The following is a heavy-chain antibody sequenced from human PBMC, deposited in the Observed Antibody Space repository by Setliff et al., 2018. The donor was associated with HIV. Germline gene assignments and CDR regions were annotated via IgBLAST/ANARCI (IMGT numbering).Heavy chain of an antibody. V-gene: IGHV1-46*01. CDR2: IDSDNGYT. J-gene: IGHJ5*02. D-gene: IGHD3-16*01. CDR3: ARESRGSGWFDP. CDR1: GYIFSNYY. Sequence: ASVKVSCKTSGYIFSNYYIHWVRQAPGQGLEWMAVIDSDNGYTTYAQRFQGRVTMTRDTPTATLYMDLSSLTSDDTAIYYCARESRGSGWFDPWGQGTLVTVSS.